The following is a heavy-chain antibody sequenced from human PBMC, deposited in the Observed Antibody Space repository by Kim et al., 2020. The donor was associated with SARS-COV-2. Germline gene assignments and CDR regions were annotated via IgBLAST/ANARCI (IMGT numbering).Heavy chain of an antibody. CDR2: ISYDGSNK. CDR1: GFTFSSYA. D-gene: IGHD2-8*02. J-gene: IGHJ4*02. CDR3: ARGPGGYLDY. V-gene: IGHV3-30*04. Sequence: GGSLRLSCAASGFTFSSYAMHWVRQAPGKGLEWVALISYDGSNKYYADSVKGRFTISRDNSKNTLYLQMNSLRAEDTAVYYCARGPGGYLDYWGQGTLVTVSS.